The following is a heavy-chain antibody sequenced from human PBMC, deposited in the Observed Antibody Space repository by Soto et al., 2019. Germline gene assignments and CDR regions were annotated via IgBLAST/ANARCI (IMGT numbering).Heavy chain of an antibody. J-gene: IGHJ4*02. Sequence: PGGSLRLSCAASGFTFSSYAMSWVRQAPGKGLEWVSAISGSGGSTYYADSVKGRFTISRDNSKNTLYLQMNSLRAEDTAVYYCAKPRQYYDILTGYYGYWGQGTLVTVSS. CDR2: ISGSGGST. CDR1: GFTFSSYA. CDR3: AKPRQYYDILTGYYGY. D-gene: IGHD3-9*01. V-gene: IGHV3-23*01.